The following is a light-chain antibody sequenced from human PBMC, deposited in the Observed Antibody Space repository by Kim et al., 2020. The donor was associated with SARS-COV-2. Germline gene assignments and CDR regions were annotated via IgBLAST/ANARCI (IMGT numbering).Light chain of an antibody. V-gene: IGKV3-11*01. CDR3: LQSDLRGT. Sequence: EIVLTQSPVTLSLSPGEKATLFCRASQSLTRHLSWYQQRPGQPPRLLIYDASNRGVGVPARFSGSGSGTDFTLTISSLEPEDSAVYYWLQSDLRGTFGQGTKVDIK. CDR2: DAS. CDR1: QSLTRH. J-gene: IGKJ1*01.